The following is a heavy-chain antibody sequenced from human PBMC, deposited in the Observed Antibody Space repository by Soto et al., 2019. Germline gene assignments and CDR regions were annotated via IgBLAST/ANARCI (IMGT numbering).Heavy chain of an antibody. Sequence: QVHLVQSGAEVKKPGSSVKVSCKASGDTFSSFAISWVRQAPGQGLEWMGGIIPIFRTPKYGQKFQGRVTITADEPTGTAYMELRSLRSEDTAVYYCARDKAREQLGGNYYYALDVWGQGTTVIVSS. CDR2: IIPIFRTP. CDR1: GDTFSSFA. J-gene: IGHJ6*02. D-gene: IGHD1-1*01. CDR3: ARDKAREQLGGNYYYALDV. V-gene: IGHV1-69*12.